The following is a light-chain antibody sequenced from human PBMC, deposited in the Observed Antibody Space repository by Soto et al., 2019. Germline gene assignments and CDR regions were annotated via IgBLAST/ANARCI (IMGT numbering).Light chain of an antibody. CDR2: GAS. V-gene: IGKV3D-20*02. J-gene: IGKJ4*01. Sequence: EIVLTQSPGTLPLSPGERATLSCRASQSVSSSYLAWYQQKPXQAPRLLIYGASSRATGIPDRFSGSGYGTDFTLSITSLEHEDFVVYYCQQSSNWQGATFGGGTKVDIK. CDR3: QQSSNWQGAT. CDR1: QSVSSSY.